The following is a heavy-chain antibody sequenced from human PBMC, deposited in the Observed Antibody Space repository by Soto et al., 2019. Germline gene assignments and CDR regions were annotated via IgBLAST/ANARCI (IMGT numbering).Heavy chain of an antibody. CDR1: GYTFNSYG. D-gene: IGHD3-22*01. J-gene: IGHJ6*02. CDR2: SSPYDENT. Sequence: QVQLVQSGTEVKKPGASVKVSCKASGYTFNSYGISWVRQAPGQGLEWMGWSSPYDENTNYAQKLQGRVTMTTATSTRTAYMELRSLRSDDTAVYYCARGGYYDSSGSRNYHYYGMDAWGQGTTVTVS. V-gene: IGHV1-18*01. CDR3: ARGGYYDSSGSRNYHYYGMDA.